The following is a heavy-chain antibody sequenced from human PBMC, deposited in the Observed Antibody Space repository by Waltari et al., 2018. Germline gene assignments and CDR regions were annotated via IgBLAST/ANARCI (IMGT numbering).Heavy chain of an antibody. CDR2: IYYSRGT. D-gene: IGHD2-2*01. V-gene: IGHV4-30-4*08. CDR1: GGSISSGDYY. J-gene: IGHJ5*02. CDR3: ASQKVVPAASHNWVDP. Sequence: QVQLQESGPGLVKPSQTLSLTCTVSGGSISSGDYYWSWIRQPPGKGLEWIGYIYYSRGTYYNPSLKSRVTISVDTSKNQFSLKLSSVTAADTAVYYCASQKVVPAASHNWVDPWGQGTLVTVSS.